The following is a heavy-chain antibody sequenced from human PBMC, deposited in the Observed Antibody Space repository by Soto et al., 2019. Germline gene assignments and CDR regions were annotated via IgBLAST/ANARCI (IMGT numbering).Heavy chain of an antibody. CDR2: IIPILGIA. D-gene: IGHD2-15*01. CDR3: ARDDSGSKWSYPGYYYYGMDV. CDR1: GGTFSSYT. V-gene: IGHV1-69*04. Sequence: SVKVSCKASGGTFSSYTISWLLQAPGQGLEWMGRIIPILGIANYAQKFQGRVTITADKSTSTAYMELSSLRSEDTAVYYCARDDSGSKWSYPGYYYYGMDVWGQGTTVTVSS. J-gene: IGHJ6*02.